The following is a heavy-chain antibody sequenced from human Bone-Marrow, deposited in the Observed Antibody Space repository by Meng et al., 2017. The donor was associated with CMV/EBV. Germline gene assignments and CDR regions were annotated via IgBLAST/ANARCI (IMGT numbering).Heavy chain of an antibody. D-gene: IGHD3-22*01. J-gene: IGHJ6*02. CDR2: ISYDGSNK. V-gene: IGHV3-30*18. Sequence: GESLKISCAASGFTFSSYPMHWVRQAPGKGLEWVAIISYDGSNKYYADSVKGRFTISRDNSKNTLYLQMNSLRAEDTAVYYCAKRGDSSGTYAMDVWGQGTTVTVSS. CDR1: GFTFSSYP. CDR3: AKRGDSSGTYAMDV.